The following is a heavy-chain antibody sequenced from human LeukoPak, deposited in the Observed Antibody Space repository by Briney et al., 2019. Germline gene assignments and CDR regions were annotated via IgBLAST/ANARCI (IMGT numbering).Heavy chain of an antibody. V-gene: IGHV4-39*01. CDR3: TRMLLPDPTYYNYPHIDV. D-gene: IGHD4/OR15-4a*01. Sequence: SETLSLTRTVSGGSIGSNSYYWGWIRQPPGKGLEWIASGFHSGSTYYDPSLKSRVTISVDASRNQFSLSLRSVTAADTAVYFCTRMLLPDPTYYNYPHIDVCGKGTTVTVSS. J-gene: IGHJ6*03. CDR2: GFHSGST. CDR1: GGSIGSNSYY.